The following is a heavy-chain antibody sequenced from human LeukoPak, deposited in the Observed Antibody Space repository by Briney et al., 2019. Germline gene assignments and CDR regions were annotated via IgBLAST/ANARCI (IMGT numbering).Heavy chain of an antibody. CDR3: TRFKSGSYLFDY. J-gene: IGHJ4*02. CDR1: GYTFTGYY. CDR2: INPNSGGT. Sequence: ASVKVSCKASGYTFTGYYMHWVRQAPGQGLEWMGRINPNSGGTNYAQKFQGRVTMTRDTSISTAYMELSRLRSDDTAVYYCTRFKSGSYLFDYWGQGTLVTVSS. D-gene: IGHD1-26*01. V-gene: IGHV1-2*06.